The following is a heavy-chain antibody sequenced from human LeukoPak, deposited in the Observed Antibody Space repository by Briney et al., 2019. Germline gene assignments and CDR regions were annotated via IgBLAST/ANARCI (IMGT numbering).Heavy chain of an antibody. Sequence: SETLSLTCSVSGYSISSGYYWSWIRQPPGQGLEWIGYIYYSGSTSYNPSLKSRVTMSVDTSKKQISLKVRSVTAADTAVYYCARTTEDCSSTSCYQYWFDPWGQGTLVTVSS. D-gene: IGHD2-2*01. CDR1: GYSISSGYY. J-gene: IGHJ5*02. CDR3: ARTTEDCSSTSCYQYWFDP. CDR2: IYYSGST. V-gene: IGHV4-61*01.